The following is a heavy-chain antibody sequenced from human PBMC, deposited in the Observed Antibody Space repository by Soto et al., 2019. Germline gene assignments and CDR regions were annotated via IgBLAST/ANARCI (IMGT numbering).Heavy chain of an antibody. J-gene: IGHJ4*02. CDR1: WGNIRSFY. Sequence: ALQTIFLSKTVSWGNIRSFYGGLIRQPPGKGLEGIGYIYYSGSTNYNPSLKSRVTISVDTSKNQFSLKLSSVTAADTAVYYCARRWGGTFDYWGQGTLVTVSS. V-gene: IGHV4-59*01. D-gene: IGHD2-21*01. CDR3: ARRWGGTFDY. CDR2: IYYSGST.